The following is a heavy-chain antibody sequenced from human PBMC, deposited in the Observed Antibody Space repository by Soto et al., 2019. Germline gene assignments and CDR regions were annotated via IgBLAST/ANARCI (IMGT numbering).Heavy chain of an antibody. CDR1: GYTFTSYG. Sequence: QVQLLQSGAEVKKPGASVKVSCKASGYTFTSYGISWVRQAPGQGLEWMGWISAYYGNNNYAQKLQSRVTMTTDTSTSKAYIEVRSLRSDDTAVYYCARGKGVVVPSAIDWFDPWGQGTLVTVT. CDR2: ISAYYGNN. D-gene: IGHD2-2*01. V-gene: IGHV1-18*04. J-gene: IGHJ5*02. CDR3: ARGKGVVVPSAIDWFDP.